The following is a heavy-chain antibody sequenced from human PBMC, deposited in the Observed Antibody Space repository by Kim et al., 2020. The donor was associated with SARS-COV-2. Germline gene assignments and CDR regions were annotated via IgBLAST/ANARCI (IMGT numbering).Heavy chain of an antibody. CDR1: GYTFTSYG. CDR2: INAYTGNT. Sequence: ASVKVSCKASGYTFTSYGISWVRQAPGQGLEWMGWINAYTGNTTYAQKLQGSVTMTTDTSTSTAYMELWSLRSDDTAVYYCAALGSRPPDFDYWGQGTLV. V-gene: IGHV1-18*01. J-gene: IGHJ4*02. CDR3: AALGSRPPDFDY. D-gene: IGHD1-26*01.